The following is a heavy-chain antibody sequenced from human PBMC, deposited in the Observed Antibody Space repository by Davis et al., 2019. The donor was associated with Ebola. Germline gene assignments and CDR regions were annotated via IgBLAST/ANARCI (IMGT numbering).Heavy chain of an antibody. D-gene: IGHD2-21*02. CDR3: ARDVTGWSRTYFDY. V-gene: IGHV3-53*01. CDR1: GFTVSSNY. Sequence: GGSLRLSCAASGFTVSSNYLTWVRQAPGRGLEWVSVIYSGGSANYADSVKGRFTISRDNSKNTVYLQMNSLRAEDTAVYYCARDVTGWSRTYFDYWGQGTRVTVSS. J-gene: IGHJ4*02. CDR2: IYSGGSA.